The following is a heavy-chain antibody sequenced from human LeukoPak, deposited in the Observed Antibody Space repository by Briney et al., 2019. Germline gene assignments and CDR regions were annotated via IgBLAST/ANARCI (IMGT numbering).Heavy chain of an antibody. CDR3: ARLSGGYSLFNGLDV. Sequence: SETLSLTCTVSGGSISNYYWSWIRQAPGKGLEWIGYTYYSGSTNYNPSLNSRVTISVDTSKNQFSLKLSSVNAADTAVFYCARLSGGYSLFNGLDVWGKGTTVTVSS. D-gene: IGHD5-18*01. V-gene: IGHV4-59*01. CDR2: TYYSGST. J-gene: IGHJ6*04. CDR1: GGSISNYY.